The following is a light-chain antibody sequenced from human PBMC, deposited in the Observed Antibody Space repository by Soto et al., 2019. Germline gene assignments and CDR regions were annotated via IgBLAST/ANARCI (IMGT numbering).Light chain of an antibody. CDR1: SSNIGSNT. J-gene: IGLJ3*02. CDR3: AEWDDSLNGV. V-gene: IGLV1-44*01. Sequence: QSVLTQPPSASGTPGQRVTISCSGSSSNIGSNTVNWYQQLPGTAPKLLIYSNNQRPSGVPDRFSGSKSGTSASLAITWLQSEDEDDYYCAEWDDSLNGVFGGGTKLTVL. CDR2: SNN.